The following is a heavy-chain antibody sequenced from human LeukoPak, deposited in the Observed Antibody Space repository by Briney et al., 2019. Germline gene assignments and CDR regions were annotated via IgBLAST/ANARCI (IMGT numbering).Heavy chain of an antibody. CDR1: GFTFSSYG. CDR2: ISYDGSNK. D-gene: IGHD3-10*01. Sequence: GRSLRLSCAASGFTFSSYGMHWARQAPGKGLEWVAVISYDGSNKYYADSVKGRFTISRDNSKNTLYLQMNSLRAEDTAVYYCAKESRRITMVRGVGDGNIYFDYWGQGTLVTVSS. J-gene: IGHJ4*02. V-gene: IGHV3-30*18. CDR3: AKESRRITMVRGVGDGNIYFDY.